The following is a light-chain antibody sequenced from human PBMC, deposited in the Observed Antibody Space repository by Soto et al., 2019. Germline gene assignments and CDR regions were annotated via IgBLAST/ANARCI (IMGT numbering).Light chain of an antibody. Sequence: EIVLTQSPAILSLSPGERSTLSCRASQSVSSNYLAWYQQKPGQAPRLLIYGASTRATGIPDRFSGSGSGTDFTLTISRLESEDSAVYYCQQYGSSPTWTFGQGTKVDNK. V-gene: IGKV3-20*01. J-gene: IGKJ1*01. CDR1: QSVSSNY. CDR3: QQYGSSPTWT. CDR2: GAS.